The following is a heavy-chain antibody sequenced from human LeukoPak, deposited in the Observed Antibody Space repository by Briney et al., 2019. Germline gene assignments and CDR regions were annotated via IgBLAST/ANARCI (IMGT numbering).Heavy chain of an antibody. J-gene: IGHJ4*02. Sequence: GGSLRLSCAATGFTSNNPWMSWVRQAPGKGLEWVAGISDRGSRTNYADSVKGRFTISTDHPKNTLYLQMNSLRAEDTAVYFCAKRGVVIRVILVGFDKEAYYFDSWGQGALVTVSS. D-gene: IGHD3-22*01. CDR2: ISDRGSRT. CDR3: AKRGVVIRVILVGFDKEAYYFDS. V-gene: IGHV3-23*01. CDR1: GFTSNNPW.